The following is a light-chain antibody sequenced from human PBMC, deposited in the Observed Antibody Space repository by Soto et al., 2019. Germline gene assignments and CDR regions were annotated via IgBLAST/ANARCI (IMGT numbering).Light chain of an antibody. CDR2: GAS. Sequence: EIVMTQSPATLSVSPGDTATLSCRASQSLSTNLAWYQQKPGQAPRLLIYGASTRAPGIPARFSGSGSGTEFTLTITSLQSEDFAVYYCQQYYSTPWTFGPGTKVEIK. V-gene: IGKV3-15*01. CDR1: QSLSTN. CDR3: QQYYSTPWT. J-gene: IGKJ1*01.